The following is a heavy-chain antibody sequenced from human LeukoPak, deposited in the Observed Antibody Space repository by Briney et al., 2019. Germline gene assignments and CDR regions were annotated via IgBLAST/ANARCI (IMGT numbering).Heavy chain of an antibody. CDR2: IYYSGST. V-gene: IGHV4-31*03. J-gene: IGHJ4*02. CDR3: ASLSRVVATTEPDY. D-gene: IGHD3-22*01. CDR1: GGSISSGGYY. Sequence: SQTLSLTCTVSGGSISSGGYYWSWIRQHPGKGLEWIGYIYYSGSTYYNPSLKSRVTISVDTSKNQFSLKLSSVAAADTAVYYCASLSRVVATTEPDYWGQGTLVTVSS.